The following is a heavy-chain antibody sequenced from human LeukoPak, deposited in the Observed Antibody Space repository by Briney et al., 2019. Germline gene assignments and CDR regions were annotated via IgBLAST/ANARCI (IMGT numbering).Heavy chain of an antibody. CDR3: ARVDYSNDFDY. V-gene: IGHV3-7*04. D-gene: IGHD4-11*01. CDR2: IKQGGSEK. Sequence: GGSLRLSCAASGFTFSSYEMNWVRQAPGKGLEWVANIKQGGSEKYYVDSVKGRFTISRDNAKNSLYLQMNSLRAEDTAVYYCARVDYSNDFDYWGQGTLVTVSS. J-gene: IGHJ4*02. CDR1: GFTFSSYE.